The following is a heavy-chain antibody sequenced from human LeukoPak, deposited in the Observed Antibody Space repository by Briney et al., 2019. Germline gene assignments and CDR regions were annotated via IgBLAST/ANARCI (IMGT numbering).Heavy chain of an antibody. Sequence: GGSLRLSCAASGFTVSDNYMSWVRQAPGKGLEWVSVIYSDGSTYYADSVKGRFTISRDNSKNTLYLQMNSLRAEDTAVYYGARDPGYDYGYDYWGQGTLVTVSS. CDR1: GFTVSDNY. J-gene: IGHJ4*02. CDR2: IYSDGST. D-gene: IGHD5-18*01. V-gene: IGHV3-66*01. CDR3: ARDPGYDYGYDY.